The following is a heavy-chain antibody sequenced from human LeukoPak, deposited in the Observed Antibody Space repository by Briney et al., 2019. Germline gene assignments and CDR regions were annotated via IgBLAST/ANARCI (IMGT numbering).Heavy chain of an antibody. CDR2: LRGDGET. CDR1: GFTFSSYA. J-gene: IGHJ4*02. D-gene: IGHD1-26*01. CDR3: ARDSGSYILDY. Sequence: GGSLTLSCVASGFTFSSYAMSWVRQAPPRGLEWVSSLRGDGETFYADSVKGRFTLSRDDSKNTLYLQMNSLRAEDTAVYYCARDSGSYILDYWGQGTLVTVSS. V-gene: IGHV3-23*01.